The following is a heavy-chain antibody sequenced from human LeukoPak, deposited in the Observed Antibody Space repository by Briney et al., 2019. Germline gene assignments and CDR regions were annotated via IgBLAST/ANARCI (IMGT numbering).Heavy chain of an antibody. CDR2: ISGSGGST. D-gene: IGHD5/OR15-5a*01. CDR1: GFTFSSYD. J-gene: IGHJ6*02. CDR3: AKDPSTPAYYYGMDV. V-gene: IGHV3-23*01. Sequence: PGGSLRLSCAASGFTFSSYDMSWVRQAPGKGLEWVSAISGSGGSTYYADSVKGRFSISRDNSKNTLYLQMNSLRAEDTAVYYCAKDPSTPAYYYGMDVWGQGTTVTVSS.